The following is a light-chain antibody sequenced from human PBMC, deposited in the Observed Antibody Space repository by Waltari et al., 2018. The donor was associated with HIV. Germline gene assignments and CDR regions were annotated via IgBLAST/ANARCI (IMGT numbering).Light chain of an antibody. Sequence: QSELTQPPSVSAAPGQRVTISCTGSSSNIGAGYDVHWYQQVPGRAPKVVIYGNSNRPSGVPDRFSGSKSGSSASLVITGLQSEEEADDYCQAYDSNLSGLFGGGTKVTVL. CDR2: GNS. CDR1: SSNIGAGYD. J-gene: IGLJ2*01. V-gene: IGLV1-40*01. CDR3: QAYDSNLSGL.